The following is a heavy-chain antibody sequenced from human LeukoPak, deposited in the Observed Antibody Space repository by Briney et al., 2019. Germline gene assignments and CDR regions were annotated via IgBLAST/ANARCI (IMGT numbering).Heavy chain of an antibody. CDR2: ISSSGSTI. J-gene: IGHJ4*02. V-gene: IGHV3-48*01. CDR1: GFTFSSYT. Sequence: PGGSLRLSCAASGFTFSSYTMNWVRQAPGKGLEWLSYISSSGSTIYYADSVNGRFTISRDNAKNSQYLQMNSLRAEDTAVYYCARDLYADYDFDYWGQGTLVTVSS. CDR3: ARDLYADYDFDY. D-gene: IGHD4-17*01.